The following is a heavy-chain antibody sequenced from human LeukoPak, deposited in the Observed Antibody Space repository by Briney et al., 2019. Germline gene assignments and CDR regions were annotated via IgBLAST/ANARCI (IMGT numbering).Heavy chain of an antibody. CDR1: GGSISSYY. CDR2: IYYSGST. D-gene: IGHD1-26*01. CDR3: ARVGERLPPGLVDY. Sequence: SETLSLTCTVSGGSISSYYWSWIRQPPGKGLEWIGYIYYSGSTNYNPSLKSRVTISVDTSKNQFSLKLSSVTAADTAVYYCARVGERLPPGLVDYWGQGTLVTVSS. J-gene: IGHJ4*02. V-gene: IGHV4-59*01.